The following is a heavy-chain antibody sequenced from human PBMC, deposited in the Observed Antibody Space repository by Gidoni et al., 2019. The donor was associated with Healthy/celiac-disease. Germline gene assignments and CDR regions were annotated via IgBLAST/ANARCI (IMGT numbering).Heavy chain of an antibody. Sequence: QLQLQESGPGLVKPSETLSLTCTVSGGSISSSSYYWGWLRQPPGKGLEWIGSIYYSGRTYYNPSLKSRVTISVDTSKNQFSLKLSSVTAADTAVYYCARGYGEPDYWGQGTLVTVSS. D-gene: IGHD4-17*01. J-gene: IGHJ4*02. CDR3: ARGYGEPDY. CDR1: GGSISSSSYY. V-gene: IGHV4-39*07. CDR2: IYYSGRT.